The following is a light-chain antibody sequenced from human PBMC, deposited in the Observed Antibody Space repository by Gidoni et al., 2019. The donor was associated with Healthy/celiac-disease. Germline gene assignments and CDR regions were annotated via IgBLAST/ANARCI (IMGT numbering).Light chain of an antibody. CDR3: AAWDDSLSGPL. V-gene: IGLV1-47*01. CDR1: SSNIGSNY. CDR2: RNN. J-gene: IGLJ3*02. Sequence: QSVLTQPPSASGPPGQGVTIPCSGSSSNIGSNYVYWYQQLPGTAPKLLIYRNNQRPSGVPDRFSGSKSGTSASLAISGLRSEDEADYYCAAWDDSLSGPLFGGGTKLTVL.